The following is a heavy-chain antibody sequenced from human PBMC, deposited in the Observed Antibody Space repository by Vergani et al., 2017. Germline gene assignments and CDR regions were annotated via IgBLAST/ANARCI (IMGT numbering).Heavy chain of an antibody. CDR1: GFIFNNFA. CDR2: IFGTDGRT. CDR3: ARDKLLPNDVFDI. D-gene: IGHD4-23*01. V-gene: IGHV3-23*01. Sequence: VQLLESGGDLVQPGGSLRLSCAGSGFIFNNFAMSWVRQAPGKGLEWVAAIFGTDGRTWYANSVKGRFPISRDNFKNTLYLQLSSLRVGDTAIYYCARDKLLPNDVFDIWGQGTLVTVFS. J-gene: IGHJ3*02.